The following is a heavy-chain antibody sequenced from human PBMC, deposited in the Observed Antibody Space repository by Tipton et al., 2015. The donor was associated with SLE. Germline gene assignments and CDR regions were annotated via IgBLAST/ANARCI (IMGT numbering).Heavy chain of an antibody. J-gene: IGHJ4*02. CDR1: GGSFSGYY. Sequence: TLSLTCAVYGGSFSGYYWSWIRQPPGKGLEWIGEINHSGSTNYNPSLKSRVTISGDTSKNQFSLKLSSVTAADTAVYYCARGRGSSSSGHYWGQGTLVTVSS. CDR3: ARGRGSSSSGHY. D-gene: IGHD6-6*01. V-gene: IGHV4-34*01. CDR2: INHSGST.